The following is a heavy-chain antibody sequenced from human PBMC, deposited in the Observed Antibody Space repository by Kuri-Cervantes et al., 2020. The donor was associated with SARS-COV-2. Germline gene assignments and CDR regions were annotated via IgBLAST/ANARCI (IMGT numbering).Heavy chain of an antibody. D-gene: IGHD6-6*01. CDR1: GFIFSSHS. V-gene: IGHV3-21*01. Sequence: GGSLRLSCAASGFIFSSHSMNWVRQAPGKGLEWVSSISSSSSYIYYADSVKGRFTISRDNAKNSLYLQMNSLRAEDTAVYYCARDGAARRLYMDVWGKGTTVTVSS. CDR3: ARDGAARRLYMDV. J-gene: IGHJ6*03. CDR2: ISSSSSYI.